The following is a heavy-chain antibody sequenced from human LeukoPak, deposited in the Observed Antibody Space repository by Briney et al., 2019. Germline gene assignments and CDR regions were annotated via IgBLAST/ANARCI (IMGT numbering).Heavy chain of an antibody. J-gene: IGHJ4*02. Sequence: ASVKVSCKASGYTFTSYGISWVRQAPGQGLEWMGWISAYNGNTNYAQKLQGRVPMTTDTSTSTAYMELRSLRSDDTAVYYCARVRPTTYSSGYYYVDYWGQGTLVTVSS. V-gene: IGHV1-18*01. CDR2: ISAYNGNT. CDR3: ARVRPTTYSSGYYYVDY. CDR1: GYTFTSYG. D-gene: IGHD3-22*01.